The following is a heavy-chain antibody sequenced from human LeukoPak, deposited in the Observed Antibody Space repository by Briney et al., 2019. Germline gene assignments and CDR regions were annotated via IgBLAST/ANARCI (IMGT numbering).Heavy chain of an antibody. V-gene: IGHV4-59*01. CDR3: ARDRLGLALDY. D-gene: IGHD1-7*01. J-gene: IGHJ4*02. CDR2: IYYSGST. Sequence: PSETLSLTCTVSGGSISSYYWSWIRQPPGKGLEWIGYIYYSGSTNYNPSLKSRVTISVDTSKNQFSLKLSSVTAADTAVYYCARDRLGLALDYWGQGTLVTVSS. CDR1: GGSISSYY.